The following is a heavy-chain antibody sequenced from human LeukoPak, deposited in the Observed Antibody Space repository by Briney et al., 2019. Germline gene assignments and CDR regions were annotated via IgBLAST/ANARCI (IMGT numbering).Heavy chain of an antibody. CDR2: VNYTGST. D-gene: IGHD4-23*01. CDR3: ARGRTLVGGSDH. J-gene: IGHJ4*02. V-gene: IGHV4-59*01. CDR1: GGSISNYY. Sequence: SETLSLTCTVSGGSISNYYWNWIRQPPGKGLEWIGYVNYTGSTIYNPSLRSRVTISLDTSKSQFSLKLSSVTAADTAVYYCARGRTLVGGSDHWGQRTLVTVSP.